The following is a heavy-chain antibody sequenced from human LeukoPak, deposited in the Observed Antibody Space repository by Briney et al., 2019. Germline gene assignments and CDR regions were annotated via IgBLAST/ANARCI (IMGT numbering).Heavy chain of an antibody. D-gene: IGHD2-21*02. CDR2: MSADSATT. Sequence: GGSLRLSCAASGFNFGSYSMTWVRQAPGKGLEWVSVMSADSATTFYADSVKGRFTISRDNAKNSLYLQMNSLRAEDTAVYYCARVLILAYCGGDCYPNAFDIWGQGTMVTVSS. CDR3: ARVLILAYCGGDCYPNAFDI. CDR1: GFNFGSYS. J-gene: IGHJ3*02. V-gene: IGHV3-23*01.